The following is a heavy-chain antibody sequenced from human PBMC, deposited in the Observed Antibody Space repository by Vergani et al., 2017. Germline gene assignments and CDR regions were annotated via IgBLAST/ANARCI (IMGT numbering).Heavy chain of an antibody. CDR3: SRTLQFLDMDV. D-gene: IGHD3-3*01. J-gene: IGHJ6*04. Sequence: EGQLVESGGGLVQPGGSLRLSCAASEFTFSDVWMSLVRQAPGKGLEGVARTRNKARGYSTDYAESVRGRCIVSRDASGKSVSLQMTRLRIDDTAVYFCSRTLQFLDMDVWGKGTTGTVSS. V-gene: IGHV3-72*01. CDR1: EFTFSDVW. CDR2: TRNKARGYST.